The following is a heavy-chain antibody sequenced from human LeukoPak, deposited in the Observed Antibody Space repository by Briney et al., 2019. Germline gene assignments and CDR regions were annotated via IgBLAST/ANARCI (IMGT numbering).Heavy chain of an antibody. V-gene: IGHV4-31*03. CDR3: ARVAAAGTWHFDY. J-gene: IGHJ4*02. CDR2: IYYSGST. Sequence: SETLSLTCTVSGGSISSGGYYWSWIRQHPGKGLEWIGYIYYSGSTYYNPSLKSRVTISVDTSKNQFSLKLSSVTAADTAVYYCARVAAAGTWHFDYWGQGTLVTVSS. CDR1: GGSISSGGYY. D-gene: IGHD6-13*01.